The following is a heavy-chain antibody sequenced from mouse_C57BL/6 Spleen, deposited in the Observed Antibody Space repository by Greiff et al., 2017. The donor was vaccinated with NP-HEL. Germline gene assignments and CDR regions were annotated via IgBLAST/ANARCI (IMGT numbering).Heavy chain of an antibody. CDR2: IYPGSGST. CDR3: ARYWTSRSLAD. V-gene: IGHV1-55*01. Sequence: QVQLQQPGAELVKPGASVKMSCKASGYTFTSYWITWVKQRPGQGLEWIGDIYPGSGSTNYNEKFKSKATLTVDTSYSIAYMQLSSLTSDDSAVYYCARYWTSRSLADWGQGTLVTVSA. J-gene: IGHJ3*01. D-gene: IGHD3-2*01. CDR1: GYTFTSYW.